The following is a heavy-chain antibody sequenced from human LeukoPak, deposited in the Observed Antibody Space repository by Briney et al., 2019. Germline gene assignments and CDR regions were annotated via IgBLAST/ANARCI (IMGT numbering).Heavy chain of an antibody. D-gene: IGHD3-3*01. V-gene: IGHV1-24*01. Sequence: ASVKVSCKVSGYTLTELPIHWVRQAPGKGLEWMGGFDPEDGETIYAQKYKGRVTMTEDTSTDTAYIELSSLTYEDTAVYYCATPSFFGVVISAFHIWGQGTKVTVSS. CDR1: GYTLTELP. J-gene: IGHJ3*02. CDR3: ATPSFFGVVISAFHI. CDR2: FDPEDGET.